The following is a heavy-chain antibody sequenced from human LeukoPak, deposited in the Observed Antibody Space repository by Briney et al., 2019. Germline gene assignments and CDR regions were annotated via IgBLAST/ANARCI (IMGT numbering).Heavy chain of an antibody. J-gene: IGHJ1*01. V-gene: IGHV3-30*02. CDR2: LRPGGNDK. D-gene: IGHD3-16*01. Sequence: GGSLRLSCAASGFSFSTADMHWVRQAPGKGLEWVAFLRPGGNDKYYAGSVKGRFTISRDNSKNTLFLQMNSLRAEDTAVYYCARVKTTFGYWGQGTLVTVSS. CDR1: GFSFSTAD. CDR3: ARVKTTFGY.